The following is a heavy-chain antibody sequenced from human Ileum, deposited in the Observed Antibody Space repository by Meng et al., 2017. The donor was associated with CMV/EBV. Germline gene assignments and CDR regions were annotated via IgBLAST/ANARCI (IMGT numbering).Heavy chain of an antibody. Sequence: PQLLESGPGLLNPSETLSLPCTVSGDSINSTIFYWGWLRHPPGKGLALIGSIPYRGITYYSPSLKSRVTMSLDTSKSQFSLKLSSVTAADTAVYYCARDWGVVYFDYWGQGNLVTVSS. CDR1: GDSINSTIFY. CDR2: IPYRGIT. D-gene: IGHD2-2*01. V-gene: IGHV4-39*07. CDR3: ARDWGVVYFDY. J-gene: IGHJ4*02.